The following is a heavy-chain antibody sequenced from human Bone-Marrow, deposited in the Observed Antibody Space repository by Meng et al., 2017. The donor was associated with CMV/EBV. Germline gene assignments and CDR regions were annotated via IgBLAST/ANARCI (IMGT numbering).Heavy chain of an antibody. CDR1: GFTFDDYA. Sequence: GGSLRLSCAASGFTFDDYAMHWVRQAPGKGLEWVSGISWNSGSIGYADSVKGRFTISRDNAKNSLYLQMNSLRAEDMAVYYCARDRYCSSTSCYGDYYYYGMDVWGQGTTVTV. CDR2: ISWNSGSI. V-gene: IGHV3-9*03. CDR3: ARDRYCSSTSCYGDYYYYGMDV. D-gene: IGHD2-2*01. J-gene: IGHJ6*02.